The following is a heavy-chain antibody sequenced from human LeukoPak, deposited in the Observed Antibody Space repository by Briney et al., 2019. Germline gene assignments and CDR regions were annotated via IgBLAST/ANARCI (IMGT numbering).Heavy chain of an antibody. D-gene: IGHD6-19*01. CDR2: INPSGGST. V-gene: IGHV1-46*01. Sequence: ASVKVSCKASGYTFTSYYMHWVRQAPGQGLEWMGIINPSGGSTSYAQKFQGRVTMTRDMSTSTVYMELSSLRAEDTAVYYCAKESIAVAGTNWFDPWGQGTLVTVSS. CDR1: GYTFTSYY. J-gene: IGHJ5*02. CDR3: AKESIAVAGTNWFDP.